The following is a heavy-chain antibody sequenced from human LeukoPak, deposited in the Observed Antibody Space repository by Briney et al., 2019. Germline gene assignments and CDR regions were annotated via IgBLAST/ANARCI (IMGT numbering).Heavy chain of an antibody. J-gene: IGHJ4*02. V-gene: IGHV3-53*01. CDR3: AKVGSSGWTPYDY. Sequence: KSGGSLRLSCAASGFTVSNNYMSWVRQAPGKGLEWVAIIYSDGSTIYADSVKGRFTLSRDNSENTLYLQMNSLRAEDTAVYYCAKVGSSGWTPYDYWGQGTLVTVSS. D-gene: IGHD6-19*01. CDR2: IYSDGST. CDR1: GFTVSNNY.